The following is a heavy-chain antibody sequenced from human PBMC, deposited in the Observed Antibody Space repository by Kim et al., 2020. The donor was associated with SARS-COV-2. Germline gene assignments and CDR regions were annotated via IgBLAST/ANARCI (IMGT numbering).Heavy chain of an antibody. CDR3: VKAASSFSFYYYGVDV. D-gene: IGHD2-15*01. J-gene: IGHJ6*02. CDR2: ISGSGGNI. V-gene: IGHV3-23*01. CDR1: GFTFSDYA. Sequence: GGSLRLSCVASGFTFSDYAMNWVRQAPGKGLEWVSVISGSGGNIHYADSVKGRFTISRDSSKSTLYLQVNSLRAEDTAVYYCVKAASSFSFYYYGVDVWGQGTTVTVSS.